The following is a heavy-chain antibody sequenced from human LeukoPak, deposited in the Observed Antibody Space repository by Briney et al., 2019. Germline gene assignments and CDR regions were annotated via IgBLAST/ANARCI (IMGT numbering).Heavy chain of an antibody. J-gene: IGHJ4*02. CDR1: GFTFSSYT. D-gene: IGHD3-16*02. Sequence: GGSLRLSCAASGFTFSSYTLNWVRQAPGKGLEWVSSMSCTRSYISYADSVKGRFTISRDNAKNSLYLQMNSLRVEDTAVYYCARVSLGEFSLNDYWGQGTLVTVSS. V-gene: IGHV3-21*01. CDR2: MSCTRSYI. CDR3: ARVSLGEFSLNDY.